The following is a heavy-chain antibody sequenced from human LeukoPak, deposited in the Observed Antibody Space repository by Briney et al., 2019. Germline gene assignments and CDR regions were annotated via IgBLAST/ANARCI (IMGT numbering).Heavy chain of an antibody. J-gene: IGHJ4*02. CDR2: MNGSGTNT. CDR3: AKDRIDSGSYYYIDC. V-gene: IGHV3-23*01. Sequence: GGSLRLSCAASGFTFSSHAMNWVRQAPGKGLEWVSGMNGSGTNTYYADSEKGRFIIYRDNSKNTLYLQMDSLRAEDTAIYYCAKDRIDSGSYYYIDCWGQGTLVTVSS. D-gene: IGHD3-10*01. CDR1: GFTFSSHA.